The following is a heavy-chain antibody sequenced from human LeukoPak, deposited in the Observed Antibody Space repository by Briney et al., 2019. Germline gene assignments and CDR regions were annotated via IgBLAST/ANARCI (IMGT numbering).Heavy chain of an antibody. CDR3: ATPHSTYYDYYYYMDV. J-gene: IGHJ6*03. V-gene: IGHV3-30*02. CDR2: IRYDGSNK. Sequence: GGSLRLSCAASGFTFSSYGMHWVRQAPGKGLEWVAFIRYDGSNKYYADSVKGRFTISRDNSKNTLYLQMNSLRAEDTAVYYCATPHSTYYDYYYYMDVWGKGTTVTVSS. D-gene: IGHD4-11*01. CDR1: GFTFSSYG.